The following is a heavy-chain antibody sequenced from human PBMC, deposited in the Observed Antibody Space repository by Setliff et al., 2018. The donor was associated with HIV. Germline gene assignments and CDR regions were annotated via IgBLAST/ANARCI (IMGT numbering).Heavy chain of an antibody. D-gene: IGHD1-26*01. CDR2: ISAYNGNT. V-gene: IGHV1-18*01. CDR3: ARAGYLLHYFDS. CDR1: GYTFSSFA. Sequence: ASVKVSCKASGYTFSSFAMSWVRQAPGQGLEWMGWISAYNGNTNYAQKLQGRVTFTRDTSASTAYMELSSPRSEDTAVYYCARAGYLLHYFDSWGQGTLVTVSS. J-gene: IGHJ4*02.